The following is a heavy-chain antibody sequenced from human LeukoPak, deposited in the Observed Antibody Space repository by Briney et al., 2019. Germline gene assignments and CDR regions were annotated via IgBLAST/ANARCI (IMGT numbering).Heavy chain of an antibody. J-gene: IGHJ6*02. D-gene: IGHD4-17*01. Sequence: KPSETLSLTCAVYGGSFSGYYWSWIRQPPGKGLEWIGEINHSGSTNYNPSLKSRVTISVDTSKNQFSLKLSSVPAADTAVYYCGREGSQTTVPEGMDAWGHGTTVIVSS. CDR1: GGSFSGYY. CDR2: INHSGST. V-gene: IGHV4-34*01. CDR3: GREGSQTTVPEGMDA.